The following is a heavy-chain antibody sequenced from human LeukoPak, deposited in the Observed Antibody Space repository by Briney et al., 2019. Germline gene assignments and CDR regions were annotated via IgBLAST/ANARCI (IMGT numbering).Heavy chain of an antibody. CDR3: AGQGVAAAGTSRFDY. J-gene: IGHJ4*02. CDR1: GGSISSYD. V-gene: IGHV4-59*08. Sequence: SETLSLTCTVSGGSISSYDLSWIRQPPGKGLEWISYIYYSGSTNYNPSLMSRVTISVDTSKNQFSLKLSSVTAADTAVYYCAGQGVAAAGTSRFDYWGQGTLVTVSS. CDR2: IYYSGST. D-gene: IGHD6-13*01.